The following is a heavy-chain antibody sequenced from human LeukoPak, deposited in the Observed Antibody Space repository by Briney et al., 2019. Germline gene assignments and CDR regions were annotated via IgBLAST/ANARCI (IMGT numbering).Heavy chain of an antibody. J-gene: IGHJ4*02. CDR2: ISGSGDST. D-gene: IGHD2-15*01. V-gene: IGHV3-23*01. Sequence: PGGSLRLSCAGSGFTLSTYGMTWVRQAPGKGLEWVSAISGSGDSTYYADSVKGRLTISRDDSKNTLYLQMNSLRAEDTAIYYCASTFPYCGGGSCALGGQGTLVTVSS. CDR1: GFTLSTYG. CDR3: ASTFPYCGGGSCAL.